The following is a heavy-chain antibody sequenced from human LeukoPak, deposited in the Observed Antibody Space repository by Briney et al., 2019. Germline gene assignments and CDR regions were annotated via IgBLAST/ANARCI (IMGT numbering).Heavy chain of an antibody. CDR1: GFTVSSNY. D-gene: IGHD2-2*01. V-gene: IGHV3-53*01. CDR2: IYSGGST. CDR3: AKGHCSSTSCYPYDFDS. Sequence: PGGSLRLSWAASGFTVSSNYMSWVRQAPGKGLEWVSVIYSGGSTYYADSVKGRFTISRDNSKNTLYLQMNSLRAEDTAVYYCAKGHCSSTSCYPYDFDSWGQGTLVTVSS. J-gene: IGHJ4*02.